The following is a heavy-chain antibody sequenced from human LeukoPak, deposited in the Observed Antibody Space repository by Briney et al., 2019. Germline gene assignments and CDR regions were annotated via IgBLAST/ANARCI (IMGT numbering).Heavy chain of an antibody. J-gene: IGHJ4*02. Sequence: GGSLRLSCAASGFTFSSYAMSWVRQAPGKGLEWVSAISGSGGSTYYADSVKGRFTISRDNSKNTLYLQMNSLRAEDTAVYYCAKDRGDYYGSGSYLVWGQGTLVTVSS. CDR1: GFTFSSYA. V-gene: IGHV3-23*01. CDR2: ISGSGGST. CDR3: AKDRGDYYGSGSYLV. D-gene: IGHD3-10*01.